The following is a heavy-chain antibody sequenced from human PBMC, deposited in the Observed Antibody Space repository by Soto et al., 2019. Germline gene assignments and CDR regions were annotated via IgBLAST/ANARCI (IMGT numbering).Heavy chain of an antibody. J-gene: IGHJ6*03. D-gene: IGHD5-12*01. CDR1: GFTFSSYA. CDR3: AKGGYDLFYYYYYMDV. Sequence: EVQLLESGGGLVQPGGSLRLSCAASGFTFSSYAMSWVRQAPGKGLEWVSAISGSGGSTYYADSVKGRFTISRDNSKNTLYLQMNSLRAENTAVYYCAKGGYDLFYYYYYMDVWRKGTTVTVSS. V-gene: IGHV3-23*01. CDR2: ISGSGGST.